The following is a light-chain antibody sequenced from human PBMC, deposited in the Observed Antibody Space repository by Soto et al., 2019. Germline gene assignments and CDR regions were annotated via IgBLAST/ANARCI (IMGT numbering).Light chain of an antibody. CDR3: QQYGALPPT. CDR1: QTVSNTY. CDR2: GAS. J-gene: IGKJ4*01. Sequence: EIVLTQFPGALSLSPGERVTLSCRASQTVSNTYLAWYQQKSCQAPKFLIYGASNRATGIPDRFSGSGSGTDFTLTISRLEPEDFAVYYCQQYGALPPTFGGGTKVEIK. V-gene: IGKV3-20*01.